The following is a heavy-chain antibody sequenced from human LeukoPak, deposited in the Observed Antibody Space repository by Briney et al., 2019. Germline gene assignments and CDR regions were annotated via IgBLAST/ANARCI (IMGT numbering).Heavy chain of an antibody. CDR2: INPNSGGT. Sequence: GASVKVSCKASGYTFTSYGISWVRQAPGQGLEWMGWINPNSGGTNYAQKSQGRVTMTRDTSTSTVYMELSSLRSEDTAVYYCASHVDTAMDHDIWGQGTMVTVSS. D-gene: IGHD5-18*01. V-gene: IGHV1-2*02. J-gene: IGHJ3*02. CDR1: GYTFTSYG. CDR3: ASHVDTAMDHDI.